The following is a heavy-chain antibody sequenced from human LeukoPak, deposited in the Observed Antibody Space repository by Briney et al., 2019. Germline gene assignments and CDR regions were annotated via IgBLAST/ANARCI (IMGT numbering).Heavy chain of an antibody. CDR2: INSNTGGT. CDR1: GYTFTGYH. Sequence: GASVKVSCKASGYTFTGYHMHWVRQAPGQGLEWMGWINSNTGGTNYAQKFRGRVTMTRDTSISTAYMELSRLRSDDTAVYYCARDYCSSTSCYTGDYWGQGTLVTVSS. J-gene: IGHJ4*02. D-gene: IGHD2-2*01. CDR3: ARDYCSSTSCYTGDY. V-gene: IGHV1-2*02.